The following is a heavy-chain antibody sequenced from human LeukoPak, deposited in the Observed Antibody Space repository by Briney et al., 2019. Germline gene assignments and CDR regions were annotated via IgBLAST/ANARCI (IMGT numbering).Heavy chain of an antibody. J-gene: IGHJ4*02. V-gene: IGHV4-4*07. CDR1: GGSISSYY. CDR2: IYTSGST. Sequence: PSETLSLTCTVSGGSISSYYWSWIRQPAGKGLEWIGRIYTSGSTNYNPSLRTRVTMSLDTSKNQFSLKLSSVNAADTAIYYCARGHSGTYGNSFDYWGQGTLVTVSS. D-gene: IGHD1-26*01. CDR3: ARGHSGTYGNSFDY.